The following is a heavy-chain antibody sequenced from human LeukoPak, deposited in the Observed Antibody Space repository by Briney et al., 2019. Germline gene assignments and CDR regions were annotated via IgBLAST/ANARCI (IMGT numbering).Heavy chain of an antibody. Sequence: SETLSLTCTVSGGSISSYYWSWIRQPPGKGLEWIGSIYYSGSTYYNPSLKSRVTISVDTSKNQFSLKLSSVTAADTAVYYCARVNRVRVPGGAGYYYYMEVWGKGTTVTVSS. V-gene: IGHV4-59*01. CDR3: ARVNRVRVPGGAGYYYYMEV. CDR1: GGSISSYY. J-gene: IGHJ6*03. D-gene: IGHD2-8*02. CDR2: IYYSGST.